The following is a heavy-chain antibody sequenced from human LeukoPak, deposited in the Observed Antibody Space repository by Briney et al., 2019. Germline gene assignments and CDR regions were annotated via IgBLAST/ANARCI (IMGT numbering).Heavy chain of an antibody. Sequence: GGSLRLSCVVSGLTVSSNYMSWVRQAPGKGLEWVSVIYSGGTINYADSVKGRFLVYRDNSKNTLYLQMNSLRAEDTAVYYCASKLTTGYWGQGTLVTVSS. J-gene: IGHJ4*02. D-gene: IGHD4-17*01. CDR2: IYSGGTI. CDR1: GLTVSSNY. CDR3: ASKLTTGY. V-gene: IGHV3-66*01.